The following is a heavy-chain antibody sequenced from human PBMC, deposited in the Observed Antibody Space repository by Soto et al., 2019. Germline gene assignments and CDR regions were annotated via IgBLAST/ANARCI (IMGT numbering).Heavy chain of an antibody. Sequence: PGGSLRLSCAASGFTFRTYWMNWVRQAPGKGLEWVAKINQDGSVKYYVDSVRGRFTISRDNAKNSLYLQMNSLRAEDTAVYYCARDFSDPNYYDSSGYYLDVWGQGTTVTVSS. CDR3: ARDFSDPNYYDSSGYYLDV. CDR1: GFTFRTYW. J-gene: IGHJ6*02. CDR2: INQDGSVK. D-gene: IGHD3-22*01. V-gene: IGHV3-7*01.